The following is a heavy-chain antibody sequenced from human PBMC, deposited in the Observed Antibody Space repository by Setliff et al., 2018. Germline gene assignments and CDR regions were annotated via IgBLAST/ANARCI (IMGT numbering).Heavy chain of an antibody. V-gene: IGHV4-59*08. CDR3: ARTGTTYYYSCMDV. CDR2: VSYGGST. J-gene: IGHJ6*03. Sequence: LSLPCAVSGAAISTYYWSWLRQPPGKGLEWIGYVSYGGSTKYNPSLESRVTISLDAPKNQFSLKLTSVTAADTAVYYCARTGTTYYYSCMDVWGKGTTVTVSS. D-gene: IGHD3-22*01. CDR1: GAAISTYY.